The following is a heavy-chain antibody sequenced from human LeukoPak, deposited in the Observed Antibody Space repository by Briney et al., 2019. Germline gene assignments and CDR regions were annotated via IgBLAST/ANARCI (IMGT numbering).Heavy chain of an antibody. J-gene: IGHJ4*02. CDR3: AKDRLTNLVLFDY. Sequence: GGSLRLSCAASGFTFSSYSMNWVRQTPGKGLEWVSSISSSSNYVYYADSVEGRFTISRDNSKDTLYLQMNSLRAEDTAVYYCAKDRLTNLVLFDYWGQGTLVTVSS. CDR2: ISSSSNYV. CDR1: GFTFSSYS. V-gene: IGHV3-21*04. D-gene: IGHD3-3*01.